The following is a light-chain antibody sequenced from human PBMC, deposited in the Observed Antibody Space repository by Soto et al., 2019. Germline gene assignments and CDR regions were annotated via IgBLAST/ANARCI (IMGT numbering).Light chain of an antibody. CDR3: SSYTSSSTGV. CDR1: SSDVCGYNY. V-gene: IGLV2-14*01. Sequence: QSALTQPAPVSGSPGQSITISCTGTSSDVCGYNYVSWYQQHPGKAPKLMIYDVSNRPSGVSNRFSGSKSGNTASLTISGLQAEDEADYYCSSYTSSSTGVFGTGTKLTVL. CDR2: DVS. J-gene: IGLJ1*01.